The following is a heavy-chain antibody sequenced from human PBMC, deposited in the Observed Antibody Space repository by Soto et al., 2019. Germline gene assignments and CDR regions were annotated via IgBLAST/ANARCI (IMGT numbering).Heavy chain of an antibody. V-gene: IGHV3-23*01. D-gene: IGHD5-18*01. CDR1: GFTFSSSA. CDR3: ARCTVDTIVTRGWCHYLDP. CDR2: VSGSGGTT. Sequence: EVQLLDSGGGLVQPGGSLRLSCAASGFTFSSSAMSWVRQAPGKGLEWVSAVSGSGGTTYYADSVRGRFTLSRDNSNNTLYQQMNSLRAEDTAIYFCARCTVDTIVTRGWCHYLDPWGQGTLVTVSS. J-gene: IGHJ5*02.